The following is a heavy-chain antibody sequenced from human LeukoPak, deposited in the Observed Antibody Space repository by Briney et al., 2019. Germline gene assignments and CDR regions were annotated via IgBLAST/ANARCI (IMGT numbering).Heavy chain of an antibody. Sequence: SESLSLTCTVSGGSVSSGSYYWSWIRQPPGKGLEWIGYIYYSGSTNYNPSLKSRVTISVDTSKNQFSLKLSSVTAADTAAYYCARLRGYSYVIDYWGQGTLVTVSS. J-gene: IGHJ4*02. CDR2: IYYSGST. CDR3: ARLRGYSYVIDY. CDR1: GGSVSSGSYY. D-gene: IGHD5-18*01. V-gene: IGHV4-61*01.